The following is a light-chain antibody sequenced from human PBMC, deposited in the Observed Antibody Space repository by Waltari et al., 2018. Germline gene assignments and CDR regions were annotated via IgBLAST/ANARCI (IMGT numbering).Light chain of an antibody. J-gene: IGKJ3*01. V-gene: IGKV1-33*01. CDR1: RDITDY. Sequence: DIQMTQSPSSLSASLGDRVTISCQASRDITDYLNWYHQKPGKAPSLLIYDTSNLESGVPSRFSGTDSGTHFTLTLSSLQPEDIGTYYCQQFDSLPFTFGPGTKVD. CDR2: DTS. CDR3: QQFDSLPFT.